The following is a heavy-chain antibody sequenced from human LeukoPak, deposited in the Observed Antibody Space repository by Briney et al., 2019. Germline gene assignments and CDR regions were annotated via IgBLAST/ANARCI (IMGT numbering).Heavy chain of an antibody. CDR3: ARVSVVAAKRGYWFDP. J-gene: IGHJ5*02. D-gene: IGHD2-15*01. CDR1: GYTFTSYY. CDR2: INPSGGGT. Sequence: ASVKVSCKASGYTFTSYYMHWVRQAPGQGLEWMGIINPSGGGTSYAQKFQGRVTMTRDTSTSTVYMELSSLRSEDTAVYYCARVSVVAAKRGYWFDPWGQGTLVTVSS. V-gene: IGHV1-46*01.